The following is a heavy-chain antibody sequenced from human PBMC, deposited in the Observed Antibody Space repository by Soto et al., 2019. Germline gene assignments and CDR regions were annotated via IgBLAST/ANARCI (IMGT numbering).Heavy chain of an antibody. D-gene: IGHD4-4*01. CDR3: AKSWGFSRDDYNPTPI. Sequence: EMQLLESGGGLVQPGGSLRLSCAASGFVFSSYVMTWVRQTPGKGLEWVSAIGDSGADTNYADSVKGRFTIYRDNSNSTLYLQMNSLRADDTAVYYCAKSWGFSRDDYNPTPIWGQGTMVTVSS. CDR2: IGDSGADT. V-gene: IGHV3-23*01. J-gene: IGHJ3*02. CDR1: GFVFSSYV.